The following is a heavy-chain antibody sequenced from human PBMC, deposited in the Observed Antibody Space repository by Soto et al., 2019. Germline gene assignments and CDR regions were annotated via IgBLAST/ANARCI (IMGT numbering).Heavy chain of an antibody. CDR3: ARVPRITMIVVVSWYFDL. V-gene: IGHV5-51*01. Sequence: GESLKISCKDSGYSFTSYWISWVRQMPGKGLEWMGIIYPGDSDTRYSPSFQGQVTISADKSISTAYLQWSSLKASDTAMYYCARVPRITMIVVVSWYFDLWGRGTLVTVSS. CDR2: IYPGDSDT. D-gene: IGHD3-22*01. CDR1: GYSFTSYW. J-gene: IGHJ2*01.